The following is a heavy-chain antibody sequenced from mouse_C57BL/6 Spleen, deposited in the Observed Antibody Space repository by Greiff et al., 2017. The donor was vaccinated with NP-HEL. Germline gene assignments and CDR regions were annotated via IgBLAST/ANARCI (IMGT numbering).Heavy chain of an antibody. V-gene: IGHV1-78*01. CDR2: IYPRDGST. CDR1: GYTFTDHT. CDR3: ARYGNYVDWYFDV. Sequence: VQLQESDAELVKPGASVKISCKVSGYTFTDHTIHWMKQRPEQGLEWIGYIYPRDGSTKYNEKFKGKATLTADKSSSTAYMQLNSLTSEDSAVYFCARYGNYVDWYFDVWGTGTTVTVSS. D-gene: IGHD2-1*01. J-gene: IGHJ1*03.